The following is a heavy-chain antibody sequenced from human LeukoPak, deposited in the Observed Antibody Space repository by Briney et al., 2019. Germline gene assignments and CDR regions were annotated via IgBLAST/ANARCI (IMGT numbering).Heavy chain of an antibody. J-gene: IGHJ3*02. V-gene: IGHV3-23*01. D-gene: IGHD4-23*01. CDR1: GFTFSNFA. Sequence: GGSLRLSCAASGFTFSNFAVSWVRQAPGKGLEWVSAISGSGGSTYYADSVKGRFTISGDNSKNTLYLQMNSLRAEDTAVYYCAKSPAVDAAFDIWGQGTMVTVSS. CDR2: ISGSGGST. CDR3: AKSPAVDAAFDI.